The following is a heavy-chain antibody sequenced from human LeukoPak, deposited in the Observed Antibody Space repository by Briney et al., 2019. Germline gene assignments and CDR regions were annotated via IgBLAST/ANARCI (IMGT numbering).Heavy chain of an antibody. Sequence: PSETLSLTCTVSGGSISSSSYYWGWIRQPPGKGLEWIGSTYYSGSTYYNPSLKSRVTISVDTSKNQFSLKLSSVTAADTAVYYCARGGYCSGSSCYVLRYYYYYGMDVWGQGTTVTVSS. CDR2: TYYSGST. D-gene: IGHD2-15*01. J-gene: IGHJ6*02. V-gene: IGHV4-39*01. CDR3: ARGGYCSGSSCYVLRYYYYYGMDV. CDR1: GGSISSSSYY.